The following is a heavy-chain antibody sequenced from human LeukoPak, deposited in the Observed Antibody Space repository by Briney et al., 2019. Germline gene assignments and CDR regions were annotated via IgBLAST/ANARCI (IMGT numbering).Heavy chain of an antibody. D-gene: IGHD3-22*01. CDR2: IKPDGDEK. J-gene: IGHJ4*02. CDR1: VFSLSGTW. V-gene: IGHV3-7*01. CDR3: TSDFTHDSAG. Sequence: PGGSHTLSCAVSVFSLSGTWMTWVRQAPGKGLECVANIKPDGDEKYHETSLKGRFTGSRDNAKNSLYLQMSSLRVEDTAIYYCTSDFTHDSAGWGQEPRATVSS.